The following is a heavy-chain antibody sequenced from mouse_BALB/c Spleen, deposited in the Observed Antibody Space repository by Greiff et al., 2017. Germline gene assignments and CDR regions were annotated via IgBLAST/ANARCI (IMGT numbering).Heavy chain of an antibody. CDR3: ARGGNYVGTFAY. V-gene: IGHV5-17*02. CDR1: GFTFSSFG. CDR2: ISSGSSTS. Sequence: DVHLVESGGGLVQPGGSRKLSCAASGFTFSSFGMHWVRQAPEKGLEWVAYISSGSSTSYYADTVKGRFTISRDNPKNTLFLQMTRLRSEDTAMYYCARGGNYVGTFAYWGQGTLVTVSA. J-gene: IGHJ3*01. D-gene: IGHD2-1*01.